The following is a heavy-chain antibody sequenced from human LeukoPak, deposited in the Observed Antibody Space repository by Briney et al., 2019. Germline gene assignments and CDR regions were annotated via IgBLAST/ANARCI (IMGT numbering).Heavy chain of an antibody. CDR3: APSYDRIKGSFDY. V-gene: IGHV3-23*01. J-gene: IGHJ4*02. D-gene: IGHD3-22*01. CDR1: GFTFSSYA. CDR2: ISGSGGST. Sequence: QAGGSLRLSCAASGFTFSSYAMSWVRQAPGKGLGCVSAISGSGGSTYYADSVKGRFTISRDNSKNTLYLQMNSLRAEDAAVYYCAPSYDRIKGSFDYWGQGTLVTVSS.